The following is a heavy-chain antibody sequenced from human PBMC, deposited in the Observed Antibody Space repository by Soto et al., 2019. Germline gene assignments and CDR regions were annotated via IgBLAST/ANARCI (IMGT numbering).Heavy chain of an antibody. J-gene: IGHJ4*02. CDR3: ARATRGVTRNYFDY. CDR2: IFYSGST. V-gene: IGHV4-4*02. D-gene: IGHD4-4*01. Sequence: SETLSLTCAVSGGSLSSSSWWGWVRQPPGKTLEWLGEIFYSGSTKYNPSLNSRVTISADQSKNQFSLKLSSVTAADTAVYYCARATRGVTRNYFDYWGQGTLVTVS. CDR1: GGSLSSSSW.